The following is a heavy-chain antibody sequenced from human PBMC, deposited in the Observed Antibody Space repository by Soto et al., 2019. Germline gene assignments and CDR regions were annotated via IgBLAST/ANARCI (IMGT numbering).Heavy chain of an antibody. CDR1: GYTFTNYW. CDR3: AASIFYYGMDV. J-gene: IGHJ6*02. CDR2: IYPGDSDT. V-gene: IGHV5-51*01. Sequence: PGESLKISCKGSGYTFTNYWIGWVRQMPRKGLEWMGIIYPGDSDTKYNPSFQGQVTISADKSITTTYLRWTSLKASDTAIYYCAASIFYYGMDVWGQGTTVTVS.